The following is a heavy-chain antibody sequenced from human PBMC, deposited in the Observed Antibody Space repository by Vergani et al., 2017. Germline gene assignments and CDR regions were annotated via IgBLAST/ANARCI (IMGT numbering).Heavy chain of an antibody. J-gene: IGHJ3*02. CDR3: ANSLSSSAFDI. CDR2: ISYDGSNK. V-gene: IGHV3-30*18. Sequence: VQLLESGGGLVQPGRSLRLSCAASGFTFSSYGMHWVRQAPGKGLEWVAVISYDGSNKYYADSVKGRFTISRDNSKNTLYLQMNSLRAEDTAVYYCANSLSSSAFDIWGQGTMVTVSS. CDR1: GFTFSSYG. D-gene: IGHD3-16*01.